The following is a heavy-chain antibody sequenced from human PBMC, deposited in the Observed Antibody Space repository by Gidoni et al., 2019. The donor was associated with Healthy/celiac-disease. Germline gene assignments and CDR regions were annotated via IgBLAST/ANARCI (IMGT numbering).Heavy chain of an antibody. Sequence: QVQLQESVPGLVKPSQPLSITGTVSGGSISSGSYYWRWIRQPAGKGLEWIGRIYTSGSTNYNPSLKSRVTISVDTSKNQFSLKLSSVTAADTAVYYCARDQYSSSNWGQGTLVTVSS. V-gene: IGHV4-61*02. D-gene: IGHD6-6*01. CDR1: GGSISSGSYY. J-gene: IGHJ4*02. CDR2: IYTSGST. CDR3: ARDQYSSSN.